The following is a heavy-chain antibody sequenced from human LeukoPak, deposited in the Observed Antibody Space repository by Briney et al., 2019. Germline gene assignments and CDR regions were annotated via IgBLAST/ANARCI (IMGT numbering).Heavy chain of an antibody. CDR3: ARGTRGYSYSPFDY. CDR2: IYSGGST. Sequence: GGSLRLSCAASGFTVSSSYMSWVRQAPGKGLEWVSVIYSGGSTYYADSVKGRFTISRDNAKNTLYLQMNSLRAEDTAVYYCARGTRGYSYSPFDYWGQGTLVTVSS. V-gene: IGHV3-53*01. J-gene: IGHJ4*02. D-gene: IGHD5-18*01. CDR1: GFTVSSSY.